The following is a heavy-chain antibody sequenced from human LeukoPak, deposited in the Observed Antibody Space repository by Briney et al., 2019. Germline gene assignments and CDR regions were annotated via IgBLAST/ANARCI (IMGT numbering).Heavy chain of an antibody. D-gene: IGHD5-18*01. CDR2: ISYDGSNK. CDR3: AKGSGYSYGYPNWFDP. Sequence: GGSLRLSCAVSGFTFSSYGMHWVRQAPGKGLEWVAVISYDGSNKYYADSVKGRFTISRDNSKNTLYLQMNSLRAEDTAVYYCAKGSGYSYGYPNWFDPWGQGTLVTVSS. V-gene: IGHV3-30*18. J-gene: IGHJ5*02. CDR1: GFTFSSYG.